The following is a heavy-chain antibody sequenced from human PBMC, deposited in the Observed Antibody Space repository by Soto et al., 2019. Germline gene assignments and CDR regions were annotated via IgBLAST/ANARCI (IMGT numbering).Heavy chain of an antibody. CDR2: ISSGGAVS. Sequence: VQLVESGGGLVKPGGSLRLSCAASGFVFSDYYMTWIRQSPGKALEWVSDISSGGAVSNFADSVRGRFTISRDNTNNSLNLQMNNLRAEDTALYYCARRLTGRTTGDWFDPWGQGTLVTVSS. V-gene: IGHV3-11*01. CDR3: ARRLTGRTTGDWFDP. D-gene: IGHD1-1*01. CDR1: GFVFSDYY. J-gene: IGHJ5*02.